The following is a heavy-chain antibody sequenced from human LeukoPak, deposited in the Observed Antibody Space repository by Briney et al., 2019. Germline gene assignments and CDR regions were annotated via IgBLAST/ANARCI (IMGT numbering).Heavy chain of an antibody. D-gene: IGHD6-13*01. CDR1: GGSFSGYY. J-gene: IGHJ5*02. Sequence: SETLSLTCAVYGGSFSGYYWSWIRQPPGKGLEWIGEINHSGSTNYNPSLKSRVTISVDTSKNQFSLKLSSVTAADTAVYYCARDSGYSSSWYATDPWGQGTLVTVSS. V-gene: IGHV4-34*01. CDR3: ARDSGYSSSWYATDP. CDR2: INHSGST.